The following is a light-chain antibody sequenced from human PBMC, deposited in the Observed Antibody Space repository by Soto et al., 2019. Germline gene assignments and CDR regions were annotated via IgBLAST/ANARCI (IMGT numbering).Light chain of an antibody. J-gene: IGKJ1*01. CDR3: QQYGSSPGT. Sequence: EIVLTQSSGTLSXSPGERATLSCRAXQSXXXXXLAWYQQKPGQAPRLLIYGASSRATGIPDRFSGSGSGTDFTLTISRLEPEDFAVYYCQQYGSSPGTFGQGTKVEIK. V-gene: IGKV3-20*01. CDR1: QSXXXXX. CDR2: GAS.